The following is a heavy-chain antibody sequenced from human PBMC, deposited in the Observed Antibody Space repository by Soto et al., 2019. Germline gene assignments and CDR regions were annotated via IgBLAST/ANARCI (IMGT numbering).Heavy chain of an antibody. CDR2: IYRSGTT. J-gene: IGHJ4*02. Sequence: SETLSLTCVVSNFSISSGYYWGWIRQSPGKGREWIASIYRSGTTSYNPSLKSRVTISVDPSKNQFSLMLTAVTAADTAVYYCARTHSGSYYSVFNYWGRGSLVTVSS. V-gene: IGHV4-38-2*01. D-gene: IGHD1-26*01. CDR3: ARTHSGSYYSVFNY. CDR1: NFSISSGYY.